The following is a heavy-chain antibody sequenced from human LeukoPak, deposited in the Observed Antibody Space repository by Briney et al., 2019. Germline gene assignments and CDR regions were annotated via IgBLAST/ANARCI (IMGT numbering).Heavy chain of an antibody. J-gene: IGHJ4*02. CDR2: ISRSSTYI. Sequence: PGGSLRLSCAASGFTFSSYSMNWVRQAPGKGLEWVSSISRSSTYIYYADSVKGRFTISRDNSKNTLYLQMNTLRADDTAVYYCAKDHGSSDWYYFDYWGQGTLVTVSS. CDR1: GFTFSSYS. CDR3: AKDHGSSDWYYFDY. V-gene: IGHV3-21*03. D-gene: IGHD6-13*01.